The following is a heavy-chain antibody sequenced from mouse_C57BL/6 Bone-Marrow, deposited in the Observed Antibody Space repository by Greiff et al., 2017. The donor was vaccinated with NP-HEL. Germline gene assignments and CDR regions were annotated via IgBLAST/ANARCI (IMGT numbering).Heavy chain of an antibody. CDR3: GRKDGDYVWFAD. J-gene: IGHJ3*01. D-gene: IGHD2-13*01. CDR2: INPSSGSS. V-gene: IGHV1-7*01. Sequence: QVQLQQSGAELAKPGASVKLSCKASGYTFTSHWMHWVNQRPGQGLEWIGYINPSSGSSKYNQKFKDKATLTADKSSSTAYMQLSSLTYEDAAVYYCGRKDGDYVWFADWGEGTLVTVSA. CDR1: GYTFTSHW.